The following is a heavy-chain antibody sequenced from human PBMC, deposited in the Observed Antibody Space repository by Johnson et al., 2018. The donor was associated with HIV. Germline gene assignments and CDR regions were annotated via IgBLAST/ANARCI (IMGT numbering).Heavy chain of an antibody. Sequence: VQLVESGGGLVQPGGSLRLSCAASGFTFSSYAMSWVRQAPGKGLEWVSVIYSGGSTYYADSVKGRFTISRDNSKNTLYLQMNSLRAEDTAVYYCARGGVWNDFDAFDIWGQGTMVTVSS. CDR2: IYSGGST. CDR1: GFTFSSYA. J-gene: IGHJ3*02. CDR3: ARGGVWNDFDAFDI. D-gene: IGHD1-1*01. V-gene: IGHV3-66*01.